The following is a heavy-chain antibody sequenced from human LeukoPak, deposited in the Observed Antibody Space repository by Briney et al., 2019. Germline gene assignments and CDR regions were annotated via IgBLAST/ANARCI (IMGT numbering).Heavy chain of an antibody. D-gene: IGHD3-10*01. J-gene: IGHJ2*01. CDR1: GFSDSTKY. Sequence: GGSQTLSCAASGFSDSTKYMNWARQAPGKGLQWVSIIYSGADTYYADSVKGRFTISRDTSKNTLFLHMNNLRVEDTAVYFCARVGDHYHWYLDLWGRGTLVSVSS. V-gene: IGHV3-53*01. CDR2: IYSGADT. CDR3: ARVGDHYHWYLDL.